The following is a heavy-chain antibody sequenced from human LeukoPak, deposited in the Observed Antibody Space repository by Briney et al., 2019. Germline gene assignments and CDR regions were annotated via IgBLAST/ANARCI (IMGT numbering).Heavy chain of an antibody. CDR3: AGLGSSSSTNAFDI. V-gene: IGHV1-18*01. Sequence: ASVKVSCKASGYTFTSYGISWVRQAPGQGLEWMGWISAYNGNTNYAQKLQGRVTMTTDTSTSTAYMELRSLRSDDTAVYYCAGLGSSSSTNAFDIWGQGTMVTVSS. D-gene: IGHD6-6*01. J-gene: IGHJ3*02. CDR1: GYTFTSYG. CDR2: ISAYNGNT.